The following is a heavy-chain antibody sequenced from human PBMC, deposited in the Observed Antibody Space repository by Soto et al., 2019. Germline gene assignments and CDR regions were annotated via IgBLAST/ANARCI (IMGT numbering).Heavy chain of an antibody. Sequence: VQLLESGGGLVQPGGSLRLSCTASGFTFSTYAMSWVRQAPGKGLEWVSTISDSGSTYYADSVKGRFTISRDNSKNTLYLEMNSRRAEDTAVYYCAKDKGGRYCSRTSCLYSFDYWGQGTLVTVSS. J-gene: IGHJ4*02. V-gene: IGHV3-23*01. CDR1: GFTFSTYA. D-gene: IGHD2-2*01. CDR2: ISDSGST. CDR3: AKDKGGRYCSRTSCLYSFDY.